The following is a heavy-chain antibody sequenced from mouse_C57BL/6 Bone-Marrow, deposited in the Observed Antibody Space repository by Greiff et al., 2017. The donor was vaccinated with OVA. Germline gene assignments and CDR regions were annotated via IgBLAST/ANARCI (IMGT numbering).Heavy chain of an antibody. V-gene: IGHV5-17*01. Sequence: EVMLVESGGGLVKPGGSLKLSCAASGFTFSDYGMHWVRQAPEKGLEWVAYISSGSSTIYYADTVKGRFTISRDNAKNTLFLQMTSLRSEDTAMYYCAKYYYGSSYPFAYWGQGTLVTVSA. D-gene: IGHD1-1*01. CDR2: ISSGSSTI. CDR1: GFTFSDYG. J-gene: IGHJ3*01. CDR3: AKYYYGSSYPFAY.